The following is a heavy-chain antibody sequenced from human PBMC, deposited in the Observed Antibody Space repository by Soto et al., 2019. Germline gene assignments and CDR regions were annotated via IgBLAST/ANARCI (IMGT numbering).Heavy chain of an antibody. CDR3: ARKSSSASWFDP. D-gene: IGHD2-2*01. J-gene: IGHJ5*02. V-gene: IGHV1-18*01. Sequence: QLQLVQSGAEVKKPGASVKVSCKASGYTFSNYDITWVRQAPGQGLEWMGWISGYNGNTQYAQNLQGRVTMTTDPSTSTAYMDLRSLRSADTAVYYCARKSSSASWFDPWGQGTLVTVSS. CDR2: ISGYNGNT. CDR1: GYTFSNYD.